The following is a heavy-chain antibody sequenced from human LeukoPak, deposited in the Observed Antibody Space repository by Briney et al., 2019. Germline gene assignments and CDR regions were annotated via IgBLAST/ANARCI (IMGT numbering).Heavy chain of an antibody. V-gene: IGHV3-15*01. CDR2: IKSKTDGGTT. CDR1: GGTFSSYA. Sequence: SCKASGGTFSSYAISWVRQAPGKGLEWVGRIKSKTDGGTTDYAAPVKGRFTISRDDSKNTLYLQMNSLKTEDTAVYYCTTDRGYWGQGTLVTVSS. J-gene: IGHJ4*02. CDR3: TTDRGY.